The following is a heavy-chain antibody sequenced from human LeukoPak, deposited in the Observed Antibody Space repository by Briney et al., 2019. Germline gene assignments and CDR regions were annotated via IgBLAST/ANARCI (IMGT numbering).Heavy chain of an antibody. CDR1: GGSISSGSYY. V-gene: IGHV4-61*02. CDR2: IYTSGST. Sequence: SETLSLTCTVSGGSISSGSYYWSWIRQPAGKELEWIGRIYTSGSTNCTPSLKSRVTISVDTSKNQFSLKLSSVTAADTAVYYCARDYYNWFDPWGQGTLVTVSS. D-gene: IGHD3-10*01. J-gene: IGHJ5*02. CDR3: ARDYYNWFDP.